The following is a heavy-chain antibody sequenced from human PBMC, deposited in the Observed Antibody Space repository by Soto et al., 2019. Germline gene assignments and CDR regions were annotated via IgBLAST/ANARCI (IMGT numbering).Heavy chain of an antibody. CDR3: ARYWGAVPSWPYSSNWYHRRLHYGMDV. Sequence: SETLSLTCAVYGGSFSGYYXSWIXQXXXXGXXXXXXXXXSGSTNYNPSLKSRVTISVDTSKNQFSLKLSSVTAADTAVYYCARYWGAVPSWPYSSNWYHRRLHYGMDVWGQGTTVTVS. CDR1: GGSFSGYY. D-gene: IGHD6-13*01. V-gene: IGHV4-34*01. J-gene: IGHJ6*02. CDR2: XXXSGST.